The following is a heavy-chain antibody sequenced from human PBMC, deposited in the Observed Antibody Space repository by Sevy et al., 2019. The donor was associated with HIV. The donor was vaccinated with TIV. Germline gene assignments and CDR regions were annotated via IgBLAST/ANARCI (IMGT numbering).Heavy chain of an antibody. CDR3: ARHGAVQLAFGMDV. D-gene: IGHD1-1*01. CDR1: GGSVSSGRYY. Sequence: SETLSLTCTVSGGSVSSGRYYWSWIRQPPGKGLEWIGYFYDSGRTKYNPSLKCRVTIAVDMSKNLFSLKLTSVTAADTAVYYCARHGAVQLAFGMDVWGQGTRVTASS. CDR2: FYDSGRT. J-gene: IGHJ6*02. V-gene: IGHV4-61*03.